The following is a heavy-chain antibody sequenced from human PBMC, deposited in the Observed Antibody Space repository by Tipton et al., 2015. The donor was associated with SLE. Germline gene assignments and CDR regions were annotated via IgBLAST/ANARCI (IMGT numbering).Heavy chain of an antibody. CDR2: IGWDSAYI. V-gene: IGHV3-9*01. D-gene: IGHD7-27*01. J-gene: IGHJ6*03. Sequence: SLRLSCAASGFTFSNSAMNWVRQAPGKGLEWVAGIGWDSAYIAYEDSVEGRFTISRDNAKKSLYLQMDSLRPDDTAFYYCVRVGTPDYYMDVWGKGTRVTVSS. CDR1: GFTFSNSA. CDR3: VRVGTPDYYMDV.